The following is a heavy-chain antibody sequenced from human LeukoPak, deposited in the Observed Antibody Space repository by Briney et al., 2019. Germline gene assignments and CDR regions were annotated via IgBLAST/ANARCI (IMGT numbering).Heavy chain of an antibody. J-gene: IGHJ4*02. CDR3: ARDYGSSYTWGY. CDR2: IYSGGTT. CDR1: GFTVSSYY. V-gene: IGHV3-53*01. D-gene: IGHD2-15*01. Sequence: PGGSLRLSCAASGFTVSSYYMSWVRQAPGKGLEWVSVIYSGGTTYYADSVKGRFTISRDNSKNTLYLQMNSLRAEDTAVYYCARDYGSSYTWGYWGQGTLVTVSS.